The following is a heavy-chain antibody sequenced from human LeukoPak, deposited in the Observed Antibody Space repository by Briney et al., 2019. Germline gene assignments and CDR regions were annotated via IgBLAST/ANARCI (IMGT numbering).Heavy chain of an antibody. CDR3: ASITESVSDYYDSSGQPD. CDR2: ISAYNGNT. J-gene: IGHJ4*02. Sequence: GASVKVSCKASGYTFTSYGISWVRQAPGQGLEWMGWISAYNGNTNYAQKLQGRVTMTTDTSTSTAYMELRSLRSDDTAVYYCASITESVSDYYDSSGQPDWGQGTLVTVSS. D-gene: IGHD3-22*01. CDR1: GYTFTSYG. V-gene: IGHV1-18*01.